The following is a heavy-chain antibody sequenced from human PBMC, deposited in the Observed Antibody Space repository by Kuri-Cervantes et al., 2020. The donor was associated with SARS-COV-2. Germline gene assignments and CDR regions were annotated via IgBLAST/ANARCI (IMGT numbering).Heavy chain of an antibody. CDR1: GYTFTGYY. CDR3: ARDSPFSQLGGLFHY. J-gene: IGHJ4*02. CDR2: INPNSGGT. D-gene: IGHD6-6*01. Sequence: ASVKVSCKASGYTFTGYYMHWVRQAPGQGLEWMGWINPNSGGTNYAQKFQGRVTMTRDTSISTAYMELSRLRSDDTAVYYCARDSPFSQLGGLFHYWGQGTLVTVSS. V-gene: IGHV1-2*02.